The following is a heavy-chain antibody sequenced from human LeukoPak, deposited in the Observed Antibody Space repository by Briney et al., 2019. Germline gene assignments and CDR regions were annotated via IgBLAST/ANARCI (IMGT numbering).Heavy chain of an antibody. CDR2: ISGSGDST. CDR1: GFTFSSYA. J-gene: IGHJ4*02. Sequence: GGSLRLSCAASGFTFSSYAMSWVRQAPGKGLGWVSAISGSGDSTYYADSVRGRFTISRDNSKNTLYLQMNSLRAEDTAVYYCAKAQDGDYVSTIFDYWGQGTLVTVSS. CDR3: AKAQDGDYVSTIFDY. D-gene: IGHD4-17*01. V-gene: IGHV3-23*01.